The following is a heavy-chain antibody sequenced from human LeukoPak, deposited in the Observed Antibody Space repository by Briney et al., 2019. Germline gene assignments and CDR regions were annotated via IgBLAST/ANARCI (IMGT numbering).Heavy chain of an antibody. CDR1: GFTFSSYA. D-gene: IGHD1-26*01. Sequence: GGSLRLSCAASGFTFSSYAMSWVRQAPGKGLEWVSVISGSGGTTYYAGSVKGRFIISRDNSKDTLYLQMNSLRAEDTAVYYCAKTPNSGNYYASFDYWGQGTLVTVSS. CDR2: ISGSGGTT. V-gene: IGHV3-23*01. J-gene: IGHJ4*02. CDR3: AKTPNSGNYYASFDY.